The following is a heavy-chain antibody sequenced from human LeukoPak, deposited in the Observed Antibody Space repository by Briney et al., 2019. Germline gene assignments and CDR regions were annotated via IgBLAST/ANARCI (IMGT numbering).Heavy chain of an antibody. V-gene: IGHV4-34*01. CDR2: INHSGST. J-gene: IGHJ4*02. Sequence: SETLSLTCAVYGGSFSGYHWSWIRQPPGKGLEWIGEINHSGSTNYNPPLKSRVTISVDTSKNQFSLKLSSVTAADTAVYYCARVAREYYDFWSGYSNLPYYFDYWGQGTLVTVSS. CDR1: GGSFSGYH. CDR3: ARVAREYYDFWSGYSNLPYYFDY. D-gene: IGHD3-3*01.